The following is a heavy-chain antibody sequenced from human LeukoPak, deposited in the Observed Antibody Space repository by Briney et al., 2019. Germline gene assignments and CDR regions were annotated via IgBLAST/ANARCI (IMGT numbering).Heavy chain of an antibody. V-gene: IGHV3-11*01. CDR1: GFTFGDYY. D-gene: IGHD1-26*01. Sequence: KTGGSLRLSCAASGFTFGDYYLSWIRQSPGKGLEWVSSITGTGRTKYYADFVEGRIDVSRDNAKNSLVPQMNILRADDTAVYYCFLGAQGLDPWGQGTLVTVSS. CDR2: ITGTGRTK. CDR3: FLGAQGLDP. J-gene: IGHJ5*02.